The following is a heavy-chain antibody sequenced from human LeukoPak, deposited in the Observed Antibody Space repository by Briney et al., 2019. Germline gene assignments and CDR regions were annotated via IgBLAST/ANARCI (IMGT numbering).Heavy chain of an antibody. Sequence: ASVKVSCKASGYTFTSYGIIWVRQAPGQGLEWMGWISAYNGNTNYAQKLQGRVTMTTDTSTSTAYMELRSLRSDDTAVYYCARDLYSSSWYEGGYWGQGTLVTVSS. J-gene: IGHJ4*02. V-gene: IGHV1-18*01. CDR3: ARDLYSSSWYEGGY. CDR2: ISAYNGNT. D-gene: IGHD6-13*01. CDR1: GYTFTSYG.